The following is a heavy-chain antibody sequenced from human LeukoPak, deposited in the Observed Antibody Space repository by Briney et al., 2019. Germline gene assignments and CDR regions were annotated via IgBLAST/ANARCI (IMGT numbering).Heavy chain of an antibody. CDR2: ISGSGGGT. Sequence: GGSLRLSCAASGFTFSSYAMSWVRQAPGKGLEWVSAISGSGGGTYYADSVKGRFTISRDNSKNTLYLQMNSLRAEDTAVYYCAKGSDALFSTYFDLWGRGTLVTVSS. D-gene: IGHD2/OR15-2a*01. V-gene: IGHV3-23*01. CDR1: GFTFSSYA. CDR3: AKGSDALFSTYFDL. J-gene: IGHJ2*01.